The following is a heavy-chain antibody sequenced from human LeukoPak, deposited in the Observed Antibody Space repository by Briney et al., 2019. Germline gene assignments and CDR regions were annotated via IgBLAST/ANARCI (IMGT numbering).Heavy chain of an antibody. J-gene: IGHJ4*02. CDR2: IYYSGST. V-gene: IGHV4-59*01. D-gene: IGHD3-9*01. CDR1: GGSISSYY. CDR3: ARNQYDILTGYYTHFDY. Sequence: SETLSLTCTVSGGSISSYYWNWIRQPPGKGLEWIGFIYYSGSTNYNPSLKSRVTISVDTSKNQFSLKLSSVTAADTAVYYCARNQYDILTGYYTHFDYWGQGTLVTVSS.